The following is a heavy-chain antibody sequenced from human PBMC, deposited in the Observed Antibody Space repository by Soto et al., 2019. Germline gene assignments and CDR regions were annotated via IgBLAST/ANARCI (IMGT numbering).Heavy chain of an antibody. CDR1: GYTFIDYY. D-gene: IGHD3-16*01. CDR3: ASDRGYDCPASYCYALSGLDV. J-gene: IGHJ6*02. V-gene: IGHV1-2*02. Sequence: QVQVVQSGAEVKKPGASVKVSCTASGYTFIDYYMHWVRQAPGLGREWMGWINPSSGGTHYAQKFQGRFAMTRDTSISIVYVELSRLKSDHTAMYYCASDRGYDCPASYCYALSGLDVWCQGTRVTVSS. CDR2: INPSSGGT.